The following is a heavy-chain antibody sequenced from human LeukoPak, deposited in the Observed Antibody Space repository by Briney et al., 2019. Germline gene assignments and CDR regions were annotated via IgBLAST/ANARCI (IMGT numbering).Heavy chain of an antibody. CDR3: AKTGVLDVYYMDV. D-gene: IGHD2/OR15-2a*01. V-gene: IGHV3-15*01. CDR1: GFTFSNAW. CDR2: IKSKTDGGTT. Sequence: KPGGSLRLSCAASGFTFSNAWMSWVRQAPGKGLEWVGRIKSKTDGGTTDYAAPVKGRFTISRDDSKNTLYLQMNSLKTEDTAVYYCAKTGVLDVYYMDVWGKGTTVTVSS. J-gene: IGHJ6*03.